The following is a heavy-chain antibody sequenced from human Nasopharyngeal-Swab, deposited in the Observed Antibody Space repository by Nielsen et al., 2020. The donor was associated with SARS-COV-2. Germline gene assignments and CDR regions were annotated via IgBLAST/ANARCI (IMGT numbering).Heavy chain of an antibody. J-gene: IGHJ5*02. CDR3: ARGGRYYYDSSGYYGSGWFDP. D-gene: IGHD3-22*01. V-gene: IGHV1-69*06. CDR2: IIPIFGTA. Sequence: WVRQAPGQGLEWMGGIIPIFGTANYAQKFQGRVTITADKSTSTAYMELSSLRSEDTAVYYCARGGRYYYDSSGYYGSGWFDPWGQGTLVTVS.